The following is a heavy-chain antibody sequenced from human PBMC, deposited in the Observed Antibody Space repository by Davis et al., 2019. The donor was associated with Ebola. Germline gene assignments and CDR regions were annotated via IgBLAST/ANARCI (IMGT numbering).Heavy chain of an antibody. J-gene: IGHJ5*02. Sequence: SETLSLTCAVYGGSFSGYYWSWIHQPPGKGLEWIGEINHSGSTNYNPSPKSRVTISVDTSKNQFSLKLSSVTAADTAVYYCARGRRYEGWFDPWGQGTLVTVSS. CDR1: GGSFSGYY. D-gene: IGHD1-1*01. CDR2: INHSGST. V-gene: IGHV4-34*01. CDR3: ARGRRYEGWFDP.